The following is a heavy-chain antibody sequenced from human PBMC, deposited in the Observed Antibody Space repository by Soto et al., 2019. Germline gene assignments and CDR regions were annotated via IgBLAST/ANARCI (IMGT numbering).Heavy chain of an antibody. Sequence: QLQLQESGPGLVKPSETLSLTCTVSGGSISSSSYYWGWIRQPPGKGLEWIGSIYYSGSTYYNPSLKRRVTISVDTSKNQCSLNLSFVTAADTAVYYCARQDLRLRAFDIWGQGTMVTVSS. CDR3: ARQDLRLRAFDI. CDR1: GGSISSSSYY. V-gene: IGHV4-39*01. CDR2: IYYSGST. D-gene: IGHD4-17*01. J-gene: IGHJ3*02.